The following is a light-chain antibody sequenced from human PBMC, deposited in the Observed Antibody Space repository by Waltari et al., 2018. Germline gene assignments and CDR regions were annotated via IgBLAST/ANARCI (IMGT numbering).Light chain of an antibody. CDR1: SIDVGGYGY. CDR2: EVS. J-gene: IGLJ1*01. V-gene: IGLV2-14*03. Sequence: SALTQPASVSGSPGQSITISCTGTSIDVGGYGYVSWYQQYPGRAPKLIIYEVSYRPSGISTRFSGSKSGNTASLTISGLQADDEADYYCSSHTSTVPHVFGTGTRVTV. CDR3: SSHTSTVPHV.